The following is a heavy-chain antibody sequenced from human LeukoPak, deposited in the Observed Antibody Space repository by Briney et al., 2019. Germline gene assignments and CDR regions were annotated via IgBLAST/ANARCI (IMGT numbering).Heavy chain of an antibody. CDR2: SNAGNGNT. D-gene: IGHD5-24*01. CDR1: GYTFTTYA. Sequence: ASVKVSCKASGYTFTTYAMHCVRQAPGQRLEWMGWSNAGNGNTKYSQEFQGRVTITRDTSASTAYMELSSLTSEDMAVYYCARSDGGSGFDYWGQGTLVTVSS. CDR3: ARSDGGSGFDY. V-gene: IGHV1-3*02. J-gene: IGHJ4*02.